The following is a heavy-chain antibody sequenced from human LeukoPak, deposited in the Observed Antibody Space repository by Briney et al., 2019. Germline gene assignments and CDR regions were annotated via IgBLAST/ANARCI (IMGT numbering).Heavy chain of an antibody. CDR1: GGSISSYY. Sequence: SETLSLTCTVSGGSISSYYWSWIRQPPGKGLEWIGYIYYSGGTNYNPSLKSRVTISVDTSKNQFSLKLSSVTAADTAVYYCAREDDYGGNLDYWGQGTLVTVSS. V-gene: IGHV4-59*01. J-gene: IGHJ4*02. D-gene: IGHD4-23*01. CDR2: IYYSGGT. CDR3: AREDDYGGNLDY.